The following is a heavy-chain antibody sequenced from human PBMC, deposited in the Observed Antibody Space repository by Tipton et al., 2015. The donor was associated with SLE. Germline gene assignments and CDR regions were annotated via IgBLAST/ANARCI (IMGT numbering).Heavy chain of an antibody. V-gene: IGHV3-23*03. J-gene: IGHJ4*02. CDR3: AKDQPAYCGGRCSSDH. CDR1: GFTFSSYA. CDR2: IYSGGYT. Sequence: SLRLSCAASGFTFSSYAMNWVRQAPGRGLEWVSVIYSGGYTYYADFVKGRFTISRDDFKNTLYLQMDSLRAEDTAIYYCAKDQPAYCGGRCSSDHWGQGTLVTVSS. D-gene: IGHD2-21*01.